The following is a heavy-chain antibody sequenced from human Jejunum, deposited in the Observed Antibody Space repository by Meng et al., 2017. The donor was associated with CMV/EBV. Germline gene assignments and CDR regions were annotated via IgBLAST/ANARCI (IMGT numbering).Heavy chain of an antibody. V-gene: IGHV4-4*07. J-gene: IGHJ5*02. Sequence: VPLQESGPGPVKSSETLSLPCFVSAGSISGYYWSWIRQPAGKGLEWIGRIYTSGSTHYNPSLKSRLTMSVDLSNNQISLKLRSVTAADTAVYYCARESGSYYWFDPWGQGTLVTVSS. CDR3: ARESGSYYWFDP. CDR1: AGSISGYY. CDR2: IYTSGST. D-gene: IGHD1-26*01.